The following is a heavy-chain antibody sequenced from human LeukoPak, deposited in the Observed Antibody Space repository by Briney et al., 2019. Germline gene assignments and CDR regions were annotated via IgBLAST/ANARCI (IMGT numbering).Heavy chain of an antibody. CDR2: IYYSGST. CDR1: GGSISSRNYY. J-gene: IGHJ4*02. D-gene: IGHD6-19*01. CDR3: ARHASVDGNWPRPLDY. V-gene: IGHV4-39*01. Sequence: SETLSLTCTVSGGSISSRNYYWGWIRQPPGKGLEWIGNIYYSGSTYYKPSLKTRVTISVDTSKTQFSLKLTSVTCAHTAGYYCARHASVDGNWPRPLDYWGQGSLVTVSS.